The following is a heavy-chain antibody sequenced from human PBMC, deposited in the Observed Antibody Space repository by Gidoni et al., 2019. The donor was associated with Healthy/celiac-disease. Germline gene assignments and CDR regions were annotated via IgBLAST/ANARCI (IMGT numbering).Heavy chain of an antibody. CDR3: ARVDLSSWAYYYYMDV. CDR2: ISSSSSYI. Sequence: EVQLVESGGGLVKPGGSLRLSCAASGFPFSSYSMNWVRQAPGKGLEWVSSISSSSSYIYYADSVKGRFTISRDNAKNSLYLQMNSLRAEDTAVYYCARVDLSSWAYYYYMDVWGKGTTVTVSS. D-gene: IGHD6-13*01. V-gene: IGHV3-21*01. CDR1: GFPFSSYS. J-gene: IGHJ6*03.